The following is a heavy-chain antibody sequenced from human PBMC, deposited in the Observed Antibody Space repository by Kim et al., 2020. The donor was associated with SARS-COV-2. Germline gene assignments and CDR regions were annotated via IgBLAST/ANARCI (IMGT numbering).Heavy chain of an antibody. J-gene: IGHJ4*02. V-gene: IGHV3-23*03. CDR2: IYSGGSST. CDR3: AKESPMAGTR. D-gene: IGHD6-19*01. CDR1: GFTFSSYA. Sequence: GGSLRLSCAASGFTFSSYAMSWVRQAPGKGLEWVSVIYSGGSSTYYADSVKGRFTISRDNSKNTLYLQMNSLRAEDTAVYYCAKESPMAGTRWGQGTLVTVSS.